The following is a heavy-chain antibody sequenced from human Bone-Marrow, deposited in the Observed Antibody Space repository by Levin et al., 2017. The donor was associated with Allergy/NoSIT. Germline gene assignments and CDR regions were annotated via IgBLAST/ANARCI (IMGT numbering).Heavy chain of an antibody. J-gene: IGHJ5*02. D-gene: IGHD5-12*01. CDR1: GGSISSSNW. CDR2: IYHSGST. Sequence: PSETLSLTCAVSGGSISSSNWWSWVRQPPGKGLEWIGEIYHSGSTNYNPSLKSRVTISVDKSKNQFSLKLSSVTAADTAVYYCARSYSGYDLEGFHGLNWFDPWGQGTLVTVSS. CDR3: ARSYSGYDLEGFHGLNWFDP. V-gene: IGHV4-4*02.